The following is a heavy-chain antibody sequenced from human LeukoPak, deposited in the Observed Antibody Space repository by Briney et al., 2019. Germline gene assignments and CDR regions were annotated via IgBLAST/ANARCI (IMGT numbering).Heavy chain of an antibody. D-gene: IGHD3-16*01. Sequence: SETLSLTCTVSDDSISPYYWSWIRQPPGKGLEWIGFVYYHGNTNYNPSLKSRVTISVDTSKNQFSLKLNSVTAADTAVYYCTRDGVSWILDYWGQGTLVTVSS. J-gene: IGHJ4*02. CDR3: TRDGVSWILDY. CDR1: DDSISPYY. CDR2: VYYHGNT. V-gene: IGHV4-59*01.